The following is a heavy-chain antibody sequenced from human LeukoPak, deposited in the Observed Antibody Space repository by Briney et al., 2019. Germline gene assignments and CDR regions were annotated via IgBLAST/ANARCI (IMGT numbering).Heavy chain of an antibody. Sequence: GGSLRLSCAGSGFTFSSYSMNWVRQAPGKGLEWVSFISSGSNDIYYADSVKGRFTSSRDNAKNSLYLEMNSLRAEDTAVYYCARSIGAAYFDNWAREPWSPSPQ. J-gene: IGHJ4*02. CDR1: GFTFSSYS. D-gene: IGHD6-13*01. V-gene: IGHV3-21*01. CDR2: ISSGSNDI. CDR3: ARSIGAAYFDN.